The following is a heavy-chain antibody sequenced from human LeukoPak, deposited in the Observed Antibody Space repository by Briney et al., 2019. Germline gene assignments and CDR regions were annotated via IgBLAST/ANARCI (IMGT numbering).Heavy chain of an antibody. CDR2: ISGSGSVL. CDR3: ARSVGYYYTMDV. D-gene: IGHD2-15*01. V-gene: IGHV3-11*01. CDR1: GFTFSDYY. Sequence: GGSLRLSCVARGFTFSDYYMSWVRQAPGRGLERVSYISGSGSVLYYAASVKGRFTISRDNAKNSLFLQMNSLRAEDTAVYYCARSVGYYYTMDVWGQGTTVTVSS. J-gene: IGHJ6*02.